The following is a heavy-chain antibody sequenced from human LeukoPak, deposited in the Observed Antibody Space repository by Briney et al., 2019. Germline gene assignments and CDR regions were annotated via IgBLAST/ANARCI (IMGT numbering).Heavy chain of an antibody. CDR1: GFTFSRYG. D-gene: IGHD3-22*01. CDR3: AKVPPYYYDSSGYDYYFDY. Sequence: PGGSLRLSCAASGFTFSRYGMHWVRQAPGKGLEWVAFIRYDGSNKYYADSVKGRFTISRDNSKNTLYLQMNSLRAEDTAVYYCAKVPPYYYDSSGYDYYFDYWGQGTLVTVSS. V-gene: IGHV3-30*02. J-gene: IGHJ4*02. CDR2: IRYDGSNK.